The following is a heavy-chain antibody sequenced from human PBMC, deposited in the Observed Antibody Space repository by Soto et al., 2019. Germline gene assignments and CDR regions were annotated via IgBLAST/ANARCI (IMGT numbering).Heavy chain of an antibody. V-gene: IGHV4-31*03. CDR1: GGSISSGGYY. D-gene: IGHD6-13*01. Sequence: QVQLQESGPGLVKPSQTLSLTCTVSGGSISSGGYYWSWIRQHPGKGLEWIGYIYYSGSTYYNPSLTSRVTISVDTSKNQFSLKLSSVTAADTAVYYCARGQRGGAAAGTFNYWGQGTLVTVSS. J-gene: IGHJ4*02. CDR2: IYYSGST. CDR3: ARGQRGGAAAGTFNY.